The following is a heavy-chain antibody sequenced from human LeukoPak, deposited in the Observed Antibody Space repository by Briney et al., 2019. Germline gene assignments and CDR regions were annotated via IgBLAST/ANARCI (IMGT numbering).Heavy chain of an antibody. D-gene: IGHD1-1*01. J-gene: IGHJ4*02. V-gene: IGHV1-2*02. CDR3: ARAISLSGTGAFADY. CDR1: GYTFTGYY. Sequence: ASVKVSCKASGYTFTGYYMHWVRQAPGQGLEWMGWINPNSGGTNYAQKFQGRVTMTRDTSISIVYMELSRLRSDDTAVFYCARAISLSGTGAFADYWGQGTLVTVSS. CDR2: INPNSGGT.